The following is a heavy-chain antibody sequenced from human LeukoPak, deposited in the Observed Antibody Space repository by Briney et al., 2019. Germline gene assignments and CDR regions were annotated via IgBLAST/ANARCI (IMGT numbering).Heavy chain of an antibody. CDR3: ARASNYNFWSDYPDAFNI. Sequence: SETLSLTCTVSGGSISNYFWSWIRQPPGEGLEWIGYVYYSGSTNYNPSLKSRVTISVETSKNQFSLNLSSVTAADTAVYYCARASNYNFWSDYPDAFNIWGQGTLVTVSS. CDR1: GGSISNYF. V-gene: IGHV4-59*08. J-gene: IGHJ3*02. D-gene: IGHD3-3*01. CDR2: VYYSGST.